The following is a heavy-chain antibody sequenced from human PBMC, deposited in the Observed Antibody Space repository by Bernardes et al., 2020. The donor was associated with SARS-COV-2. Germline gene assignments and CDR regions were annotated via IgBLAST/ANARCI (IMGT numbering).Heavy chain of an antibody. V-gene: IGHV4-4*07. CDR1: GGSISSYY. Sequence: SAPLSLTCTVSGGSISSYYWSWIRQPAGKGLEWIGRIYTSGSTNYNPSLKSRVTMSVDTSKNQFSLKLSSVTAADTAVYYCARDREYSYVYYYYYYMDVWGKGTTVTVSS. D-gene: IGHD5-18*01. CDR3: ARDREYSYVYYYYYYMDV. J-gene: IGHJ6*03. CDR2: IYTSGST.